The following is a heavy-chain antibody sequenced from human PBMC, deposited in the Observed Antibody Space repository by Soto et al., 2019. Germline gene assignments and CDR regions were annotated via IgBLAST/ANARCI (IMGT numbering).Heavy chain of an antibody. CDR3: ARDEGGDYPSHP. CDR1: GGSISSYY. J-gene: IGHJ4*02. CDR2: IYYSGST. V-gene: IGHV4-59*01. D-gene: IGHD4-17*01. Sequence: PSETLSLTCTVSGGSISSYYWSLVRQPPGKGLEWIGYIYYSGSTNYNPSLKSRVTISVDTSKNQFSLKLSSVTAADTAVYYCARDEGGDYPSHPWGQGTLVTVSS.